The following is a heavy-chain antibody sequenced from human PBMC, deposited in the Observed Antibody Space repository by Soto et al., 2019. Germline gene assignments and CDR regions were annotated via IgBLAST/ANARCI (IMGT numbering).Heavy chain of an antibody. Sequence: SVKVSCKASGGTFSSYTISWVRQAPGQGLEWMGRIIPILGIANYAQKFQGRVTITADKSTSTAYMELSSLRSEDTAVYYCARKGGYCSGGSCYSSDYYGMDVWGQGTTVTVSS. V-gene: IGHV1-69*02. CDR2: IIPILGIA. CDR1: GGTFSSYT. CDR3: ARKGGYCSGGSCYSSDYYGMDV. D-gene: IGHD2-15*01. J-gene: IGHJ6*02.